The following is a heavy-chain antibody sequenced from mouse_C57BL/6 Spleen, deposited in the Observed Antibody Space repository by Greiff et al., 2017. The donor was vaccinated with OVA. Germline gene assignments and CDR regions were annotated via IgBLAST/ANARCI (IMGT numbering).Heavy chain of an antibody. CDR1: GYTFTSYW. J-gene: IGHJ4*01. D-gene: IGHD2-12*01. Sequence: QVHVKQPGAELVKPGASVKMSCKASGYTFTSYWITWVKQRPGQGLEWIGDIYPGSGSTNYNEKFKSKATLTVDTSSSTAYMQLSSLTSEDSAVYYCARKDYSPMDYWGQGTSVTVSS. CDR2: IYPGSGST. V-gene: IGHV1-55*01. CDR3: ARKDYSPMDY.